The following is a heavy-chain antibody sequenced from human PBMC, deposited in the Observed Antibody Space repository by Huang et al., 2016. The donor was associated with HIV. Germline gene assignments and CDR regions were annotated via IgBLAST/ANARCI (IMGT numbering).Heavy chain of an antibody. Sequence: QVHLEESGGGVVQPGRPLRLSCTASGFMFSTFGVDWVRQAPGKGLGWVAGISNEGSRKYYVDSVKGRFTISRDNSKNIVYLQMNSLRPEDTAVYYCAKPSGDYEFFDFWGQGTVVTVSS. D-gene: IGHD4-17*01. V-gene: IGHV3-30*18. CDR1: GFMFSTFG. J-gene: IGHJ4*02. CDR3: AKPSGDYEFFDF. CDR2: ISNEGSRK.